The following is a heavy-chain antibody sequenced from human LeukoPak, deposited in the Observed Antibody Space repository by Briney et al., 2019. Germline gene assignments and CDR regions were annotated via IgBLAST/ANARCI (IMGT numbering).Heavy chain of an antibody. CDR2: ISSSGSTI. V-gene: IGHV3-48*03. Sequence: GGSLRLSCAASGFTFSSYEVNWVRQAPGKGLEWVSYISSSGSTIYYADSVKGRFTISRDNAKNSLYLQMNSLRAEDTAVYYCARRAGAYSHPYDYWGQGTLVTVSS. D-gene: IGHD4/OR15-4a*01. CDR1: GFTFSSYE. J-gene: IGHJ4*02. CDR3: ARRAGAYSHPYDY.